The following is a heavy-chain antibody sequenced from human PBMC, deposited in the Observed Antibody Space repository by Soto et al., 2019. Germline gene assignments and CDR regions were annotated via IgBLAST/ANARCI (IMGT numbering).Heavy chain of an antibody. CDR1: GYTFTSYA. CDR3: AAGIQLWYYFDY. D-gene: IGHD5-18*01. V-gene: IGHV1-3*01. J-gene: IGHJ4*02. Sequence: ASVKVSCKASGYTFTSYAMHWVRQAPGQRLEWMGGINAGNGNTQHSQKFQGRVTITADESTSTAYMELSSLRSEDTAVYYCAAGIQLWYYFDYWGQGTLVTVSS. CDR2: INAGNGNT.